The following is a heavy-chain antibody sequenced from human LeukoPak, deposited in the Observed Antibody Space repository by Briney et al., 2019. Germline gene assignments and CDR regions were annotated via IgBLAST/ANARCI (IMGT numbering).Heavy chain of an antibody. CDR2: ITGSGGNT. Sequence: GGSLRLSCAASGFTFSTYGMGWVRQAPGKGLEWVSTITGSGGNTYYADSVKGRFTISRDNSKNTLYLQMNSLRAEDTAVYYCAKTFGSGTYYKEYYFDNWGQGTLVTVSS. CDR3: AKTFGSGTYYKEYYFDN. D-gene: IGHD3-10*01. V-gene: IGHV3-23*01. J-gene: IGHJ4*02. CDR1: GFTFSTYG.